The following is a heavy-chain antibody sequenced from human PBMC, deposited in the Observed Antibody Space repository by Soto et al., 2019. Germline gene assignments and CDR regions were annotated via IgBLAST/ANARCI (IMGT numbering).Heavy chain of an antibody. CDR2: IIPIFGAS. V-gene: IGHV1-69*01. D-gene: IGHD6-19*01. Sequence: QVQLVQSGAEVRKPGSSVKISCKTSGGTFRKYGINWVRQAPGQGLEWMGAIIPIFGASNYAQKLQGRVPITADEFTSTAYMELSSLRADDTAGYYCARDARVAVAGKPYYYTMDVWGQGTTVTVSS. J-gene: IGHJ6*02. CDR1: GGTFRKYG. CDR3: ARDARVAVAGKPYYYTMDV.